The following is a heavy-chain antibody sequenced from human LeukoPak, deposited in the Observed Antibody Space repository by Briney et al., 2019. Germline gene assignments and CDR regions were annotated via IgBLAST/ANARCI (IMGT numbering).Heavy chain of an antibody. CDR2: IYFSGST. V-gene: IGHV4-59*01. Sequence: SETLSLTCTVSGGSINNYYWSWIRQPPGKGLEWIGYIYFSGSTNYNPSLKSRVTILIDTSKNQFSLKLSSVTAADTAVYYCARGYYDSSGYWLSYFDYWGQGTLVTVSS. J-gene: IGHJ4*02. CDR1: GGSINNYY. CDR3: ARGYYDSSGYWLSYFDY. D-gene: IGHD3-22*01.